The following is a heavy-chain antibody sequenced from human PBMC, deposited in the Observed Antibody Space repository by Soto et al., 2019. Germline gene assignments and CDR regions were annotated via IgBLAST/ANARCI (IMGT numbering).Heavy chain of an antibody. CDR1: GGSISSYY. Sequence: SETLSLTCTVSGGSISSYYRSWIRQPPGKGLEWIGYIYYSGSTNYNPSLKSRVTISVDTSKNQFSLKLSSVTAADTAVYYCARGGYEVWFGELLRSNYFDYWGQGTLVTVSS. D-gene: IGHD3-10*01. CDR3: ARGGYEVWFGELLRSNYFDY. J-gene: IGHJ4*02. V-gene: IGHV4-59*01. CDR2: IYYSGST.